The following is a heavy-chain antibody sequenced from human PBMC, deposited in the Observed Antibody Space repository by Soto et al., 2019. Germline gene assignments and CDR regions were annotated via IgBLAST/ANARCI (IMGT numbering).Heavy chain of an antibody. CDR2: IDPSDSYT. V-gene: IGHV5-10-1*01. CDR1: GYSFTSYW. D-gene: IGHD5-12*01. J-gene: IGHJ6*02. Sequence: GESLKIPCKGSGYSFTSYWIGWVRQMPGKGLEWMGRIDPSDSYTNYSPSFQGHVTISADKSISTAYLQWSSLKASDTAMYYCARRNSGYDDNYGMDVWGQGTTVTVSS. CDR3: ARRNSGYDDNYGMDV.